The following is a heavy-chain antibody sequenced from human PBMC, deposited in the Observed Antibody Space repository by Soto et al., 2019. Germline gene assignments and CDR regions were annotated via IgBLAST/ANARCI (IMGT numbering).Heavy chain of an antibody. J-gene: IGHJ5*02. Sequence: SETLSLTCAVYGGSFSGYYWSWIRQPPGKGLEWIGEINHSGSTNYNPSLKSRVTISVDTSKNQFSLKLSSVTAAHTAVYYCARWGLSYCSSTSCHAWGQGTLVTVSS. V-gene: IGHV4-34*01. CDR1: GGSFSGYY. CDR3: ARWGLSYCSSTSCHA. CDR2: INHSGST. D-gene: IGHD2-2*01.